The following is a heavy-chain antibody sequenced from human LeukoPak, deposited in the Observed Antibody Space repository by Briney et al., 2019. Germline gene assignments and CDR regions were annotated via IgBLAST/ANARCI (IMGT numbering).Heavy chain of an antibody. CDR2: IKHSGST. D-gene: IGHD2-2*01. J-gene: IGHJ4*02. V-gene: IGHV4-34*01. Sequence: AETLSLTCAVYGGSFRGDYWGWLRQRPGKGLEWIGEIKHSGSTNYNPSLKSRVTISLDTSMKKFSLKLNSVTAADTAVYYCASTERCSTTCPLDYWGQGTLVTVSS. CDR3: ASTERCSTTCPLDY. CDR1: GGSFRGDY.